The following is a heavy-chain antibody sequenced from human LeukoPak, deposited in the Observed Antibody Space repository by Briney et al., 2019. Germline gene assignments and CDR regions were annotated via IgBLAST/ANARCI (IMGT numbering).Heavy chain of an antibody. J-gene: IGHJ4*02. CDR3: ARDLGYDSSGYHY. CDR1: GDSFSTSY. V-gene: IGHV4-4*07. Sequence: SETLSLTCAVSGDSFSTSYWTWIRQPAGKGLEWIGRIYTSGSTNCNPSLKSRVTMSIDTSKKQFSLKLSSVTAADTAVYYCARDLGYDSSGYHYWGQGTLVTVSS. D-gene: IGHD3-22*01. CDR2: IYTSGST.